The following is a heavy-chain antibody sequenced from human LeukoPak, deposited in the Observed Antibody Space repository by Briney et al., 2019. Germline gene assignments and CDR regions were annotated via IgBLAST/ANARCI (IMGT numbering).Heavy chain of an antibody. CDR1: GFTFSSYT. CDR2: ISRSNIYK. CDR3: ARALIGYYFDY. J-gene: IGHJ4*02. Sequence: GGSLRLSCAASGFTFSSYTMNWVRLAPGKGLEWVSSISRSNIYKYYADSVKGRFTISRDNSKNSLYLQMNSLRAEDTAVYYCARALIGYYFDYWGQGKLVTVSS. V-gene: IGHV3-21*01.